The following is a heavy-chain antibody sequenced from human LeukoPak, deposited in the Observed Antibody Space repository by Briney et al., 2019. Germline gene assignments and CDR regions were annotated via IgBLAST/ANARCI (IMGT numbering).Heavy chain of an antibody. CDR1: GDSISSHY. D-gene: IGHD5-12*01. CDR3: AREPTSGREPTSGRPLDY. J-gene: IGHJ4*02. V-gene: IGHV4-4*07. Sequence: SETLSLTCTVSGDSISSHYWSWIRQPPGKGLEWIGRIYSSGSNNYNPTLKSRVTMSLDTSKNHFSLNLTSVTAADTAVYYCAREPTSGREPTSGRPLDYWSQGTLVTVSS. CDR2: IYSSGSN.